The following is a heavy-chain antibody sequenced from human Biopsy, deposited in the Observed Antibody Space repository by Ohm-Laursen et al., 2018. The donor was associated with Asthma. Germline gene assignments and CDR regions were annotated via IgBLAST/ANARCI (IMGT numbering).Heavy chain of an antibody. V-gene: IGHV3-7*01. Sequence: GQTLSLTCAASGFTFSSYWMSWVRQAPGKGLEWVANIKKDGSEKYYVDSVKGRFTISRGNAKNSLYLHMNSLRAEDTAVYYCARGGYCTSPTCPWGRYATDVWGQGTTVTVSS. CDR3: ARGGYCTSPTCPWGRYATDV. CDR2: IKKDGSEK. CDR1: GFTFSSYW. J-gene: IGHJ6*02. D-gene: IGHD2-2*01.